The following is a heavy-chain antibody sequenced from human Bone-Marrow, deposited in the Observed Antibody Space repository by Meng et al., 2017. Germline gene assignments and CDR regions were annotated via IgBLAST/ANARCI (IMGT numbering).Heavy chain of an antibody. CDR3: ARDSRGIAAAGPFDY. CDR1: GYTFTGYY. CDR2: INPNSGGT. Sequence: ASVKVSCKASGYTFTGYYMHWARQAPGQGLEWMGRINPNSGGTNYAQKFQGRVTMTRDTSISTAYMELSRLRSDDTAVYYCARDSRGIAAAGPFDYWGQGTLVTVYS. D-gene: IGHD6-13*01. J-gene: IGHJ4*02. V-gene: IGHV1-2*06.